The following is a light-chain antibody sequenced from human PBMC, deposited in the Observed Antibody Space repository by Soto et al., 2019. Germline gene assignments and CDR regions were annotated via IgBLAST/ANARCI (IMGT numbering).Light chain of an antibody. J-gene: IGKJ1*01. V-gene: IGKV3-20*01. CDR3: QQYGSSPRT. Sequence: IVVTQSPDTLSLSPGERATLSCRASQSITNNYLAWYQQKPGQAPRLLIYGASRRATGIPDRFSGSGSGKDFTLTINRLEPEDFAVYYCQQYGSSPRTFGQGPRVDIK. CDR2: GAS. CDR1: QSITNNY.